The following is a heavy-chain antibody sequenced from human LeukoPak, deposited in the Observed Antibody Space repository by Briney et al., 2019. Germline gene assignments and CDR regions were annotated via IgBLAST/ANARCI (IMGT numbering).Heavy chain of an antibody. D-gene: IGHD3-10*01. CDR1: GYTFTSYY. J-gene: IGHJ4*02. V-gene: IGHV1-46*01. CDR3: ARKLRFGLFDY. Sequence: ASVKVSCKASGYTFTSYYMHWVRQAPGQGLEWMGIINPSGGSTSYAQKFQGRVTMTRDMSTSTVYMELSSLRSDDTAVYYCARKLRFGLFDYWGQGTLVTVSS. CDR2: INPSGGST.